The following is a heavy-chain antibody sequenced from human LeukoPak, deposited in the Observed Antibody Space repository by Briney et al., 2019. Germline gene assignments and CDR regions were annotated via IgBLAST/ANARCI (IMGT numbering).Heavy chain of an antibody. CDR2: ISAYNGNT. CDR3: ARDGYDYVWGSYRYKGFDY. D-gene: IGHD3-16*02. J-gene: IGHJ4*02. CDR1: GYTFTSYG. Sequence: GASVTVSCTASGYTFTSYGISWVRQAPGQGLEWMGWISAYNGNTNYAQKLQGRVTMTTDTSTSTAYMELRSLRSDDTAVYYCARDGYDYVWGSYRYKGFDYWGQGTLVTVSS. V-gene: IGHV1-18*01.